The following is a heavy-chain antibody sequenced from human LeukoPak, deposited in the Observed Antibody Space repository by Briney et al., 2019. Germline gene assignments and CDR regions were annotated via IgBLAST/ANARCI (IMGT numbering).Heavy chain of an antibody. D-gene: IGHD3-16*02. J-gene: IGHJ4*02. CDR2: IYYSGST. V-gene: IGHV4-59*01. CDR3: ARGIRAQAAGGLSFQYYFDY. Sequence: PSETLSLTCTASGGSISSYYWSWIRQPPGKGLEWIGYIYYSGSTNYNPSLKSRATISVDTSKNQFSLKLSSVTAADTAVYYCARGIRAQAAGGLSFQYYFDYWGQGTLVTVSS. CDR1: GGSISSYY.